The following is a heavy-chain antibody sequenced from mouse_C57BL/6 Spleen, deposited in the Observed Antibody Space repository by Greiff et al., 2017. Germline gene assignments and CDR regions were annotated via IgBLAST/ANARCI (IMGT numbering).Heavy chain of an antibody. V-gene: IGHV1-47*01. Sequence: VQVVESGAELVKPGASVKMSCKASGYTFTSYSIEWMKQNHGKSLEWIGNFHPYNDDTKYNEKFKGKATLTVEKSSSTVYMELSRLTSDDSAVYYCARNDGYYRYFDVWGTGTTVTVSS. CDR2: FHPYNDDT. CDR3: ARNDGYYRYFDV. J-gene: IGHJ1*03. CDR1: GYTFTSYS. D-gene: IGHD2-3*01.